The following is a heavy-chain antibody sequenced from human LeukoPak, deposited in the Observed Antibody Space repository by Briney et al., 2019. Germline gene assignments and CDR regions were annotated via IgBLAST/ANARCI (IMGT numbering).Heavy chain of an antibody. CDR3: ARLGFTFGGVIAKNFDY. CDR2: INHSGST. V-gene: IGHV4-34*01. J-gene: IGHJ4*02. D-gene: IGHD3-16*02. CDR1: GGSFMGYY. Sequence: PSETLSLTCAVYGGSFMGYYWSWIRQPPGKGLEWIGEINHSGSTNYNPSPKSRVTISVDTSKNQFSLKLSSVTAADTAVYYCARLGFTFGGVIAKNFDYWGQGTLVTVSS.